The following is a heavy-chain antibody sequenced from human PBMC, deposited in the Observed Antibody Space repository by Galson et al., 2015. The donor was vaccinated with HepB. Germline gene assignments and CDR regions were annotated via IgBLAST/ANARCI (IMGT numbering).Heavy chain of an antibody. J-gene: IGHJ4*02. D-gene: IGHD2-21*02. CDR2: IIRSSGDI. CDR3: ARVSKTAWSCLDY. Sequence: SLRLSCAASGFSFSSYTMTWVRQAPGKGLEWVSSIIRSSGDIYYADSVKGRFTISRDNAKNSLFLQMNSLRAEDTAVYSCARVSKTAWSCLDYWGQGTLLTVSS. CDR1: GFSFSSYT. V-gene: IGHV3-21*01.